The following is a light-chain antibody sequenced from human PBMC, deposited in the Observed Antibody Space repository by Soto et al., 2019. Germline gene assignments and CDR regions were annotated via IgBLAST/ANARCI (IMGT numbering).Light chain of an antibody. CDR1: SSDVGSYNL. Sequence: SALTQPASVSGSPGQSITISCTGTSSDVGSYNLVSWYQQHPGKAPKLMIYEGSKRPSVVSNRFSGSKSGNTASLTISGLQAEDEADYYCCSYAGSSTLVFGAGTKLTVL. J-gene: IGLJ3*02. V-gene: IGLV2-23*01. CDR3: CSYAGSSTLV. CDR2: EGS.